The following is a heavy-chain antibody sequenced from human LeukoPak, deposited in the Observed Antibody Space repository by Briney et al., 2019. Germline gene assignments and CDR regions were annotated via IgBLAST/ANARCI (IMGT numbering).Heavy chain of an antibody. V-gene: IGHV3-21*01. J-gene: IGHJ4*02. CDR1: GFSFSPSA. Sequence: GGSLSLSCVTSGFSFSPSAMNWVRQAPGRGLEWVSSISPSGGAIFYAESLRGRFTISRDNAKNSLFLQMNTLRAEDTAVYFCASGIRERGFDYWGQGTLVTVSP. CDR3: ASGIRERGFDY. CDR2: ISPSGGAI. D-gene: IGHD1-1*01.